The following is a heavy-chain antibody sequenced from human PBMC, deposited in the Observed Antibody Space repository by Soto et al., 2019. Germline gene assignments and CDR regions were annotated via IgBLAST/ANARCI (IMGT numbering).Heavy chain of an antibody. Sequence: ESGGGVVQPGRSLRLSCAASGFTFSSYAMHWVRQAPGKGLEWVAVISYDGSNNYYADSVKGRFTISRDNSKNTLYLQMNSLRAEDTAVYYCARALVVVAATRGNWFDPWGQGTLVTVSS. V-gene: IGHV3-30-3*01. J-gene: IGHJ5*02. CDR3: ARALVVVAATRGNWFDP. D-gene: IGHD2-15*01. CDR2: ISYDGSNN. CDR1: GFTFSSYA.